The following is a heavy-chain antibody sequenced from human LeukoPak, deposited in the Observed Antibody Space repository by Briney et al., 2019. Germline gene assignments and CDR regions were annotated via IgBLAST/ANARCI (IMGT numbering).Heavy chain of an antibody. Sequence: ASVKVSCKASGGTFSSYAISWVRQAPGKGLEWMGGFDPEDGETIYAQKFQGRVTMTEDTSTDTAYMELSSLRSEDTAVYYCATSTRLSDYVGSFFDYWGQGTLVTVSS. CDR3: ATSTRLSDYVGSFFDY. D-gene: IGHD4-17*01. CDR1: GGTFSSYA. J-gene: IGHJ4*02. V-gene: IGHV1-24*01. CDR2: FDPEDGET.